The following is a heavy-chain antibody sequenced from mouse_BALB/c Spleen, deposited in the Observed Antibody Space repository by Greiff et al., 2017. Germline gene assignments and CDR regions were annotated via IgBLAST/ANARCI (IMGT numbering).Heavy chain of an antibody. J-gene: IGHJ2*01. CDR2: INSNGGST. D-gene: IGHD3-1*01. V-gene: IGHV5-6-3*01. CDR3: ARDRALFDY. Sequence: EVQLVESGGGLVQPGGSLKLSCAASGFTFSSYGMSWVRQTPDKRLELVATINSNGGSTYYPDSVKGRFTISRVNAKNTLYLQMSSLKSEDTAMYYCARDRALFDYWGQGTTLTVSS. CDR1: GFTFSSYG.